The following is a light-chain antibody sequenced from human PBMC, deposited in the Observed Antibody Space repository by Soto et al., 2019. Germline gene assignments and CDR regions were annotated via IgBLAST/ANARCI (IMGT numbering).Light chain of an antibody. CDR1: QPTSNW. CDR3: KQANTFPRM. J-gene: IGKJ1*01. Sequence: EIQMTQSPPSVSASVGDTVTITCRASQPTSNWLAWFQQKPGEPPKLLIYATSTLQIGVPSRFSGSGSRTEFTLTIAGLQPEDFATYYCKQANTFPRMFAQGTKVKI. V-gene: IGKV1-12*01. CDR2: ATS.